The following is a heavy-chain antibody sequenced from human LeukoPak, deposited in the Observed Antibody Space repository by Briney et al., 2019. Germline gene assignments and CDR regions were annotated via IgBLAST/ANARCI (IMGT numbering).Heavy chain of an antibody. Sequence: GGSLRLACAASGFTFRSYDMHWVRQAPGKGLQWVAVISYDGSNKYHTDSVKGRFTISRDNSKNTLYLQMNSLRAEDTAVYYCAKDSEIAAAGSYWYFDLWGRGTLVTVSS. V-gene: IGHV3-30*18. CDR2: ISYDGSNK. J-gene: IGHJ2*01. CDR1: GFTFRSYD. CDR3: AKDSEIAAAGSYWYFDL. D-gene: IGHD6-13*01.